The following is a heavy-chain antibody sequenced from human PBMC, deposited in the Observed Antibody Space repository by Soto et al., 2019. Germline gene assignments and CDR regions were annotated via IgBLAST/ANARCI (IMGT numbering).Heavy chain of an antibody. V-gene: IGHV4-61*01. Sequence: SETLSLTCTVSGGSVSSGSYYWSWILQPPGKGLEWIGYIYHSGSTSYNPSLESRVTISVDTSKNQFSLKLSSVTAADTAVYYCAGASVYYFGWFDPWGQGNLVTVS. CDR2: IYHSGST. D-gene: IGHD3-22*01. CDR3: AGASVYYFGWFDP. J-gene: IGHJ5*02. CDR1: GGSVSSGSYY.